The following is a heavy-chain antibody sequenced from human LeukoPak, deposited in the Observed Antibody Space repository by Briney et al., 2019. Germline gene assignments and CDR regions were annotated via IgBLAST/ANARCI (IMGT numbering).Heavy chain of an antibody. Sequence: ASVKVPCKASGGTFSSYAISWVRQAPGQGLEWMGGIIPIFGTANYAQKFQGRVTITADKSTSKAYMELSSLRSEDTAVYYCARGAPTPRPHPLRNWFDPWGQGTLVTVSS. CDR3: ARGAPTPRPHPLRNWFDP. CDR1: GGTFSSYA. V-gene: IGHV1-69*06. CDR2: IIPIFGTA. D-gene: IGHD2-2*01. J-gene: IGHJ5*02.